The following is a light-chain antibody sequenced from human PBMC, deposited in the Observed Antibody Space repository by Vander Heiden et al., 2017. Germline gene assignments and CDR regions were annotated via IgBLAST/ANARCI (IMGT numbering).Light chain of an antibody. CDR1: QSIGNW. CDR2: KAS. V-gene: IGKV1-5*03. Sequence: IQMTQSPSTPSASVGDRVTITCRASQSIGNWLAWYQQKPGKAPKLLIYKASSLESGVPSRFSGSGSGTEFTLTISSLQPDDFATYYCQQYNSYPVTFGQGTKVEIK. CDR3: QQYNSYPVT. J-gene: IGKJ1*01.